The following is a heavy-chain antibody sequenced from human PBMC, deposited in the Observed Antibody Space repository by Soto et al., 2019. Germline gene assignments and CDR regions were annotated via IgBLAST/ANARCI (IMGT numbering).Heavy chain of an antibody. J-gene: IGHJ6*02. Sequence: EVQLVESGGGLVQPGGSLRLSCATSGFTFSSYWMSWVRQAPGKGLEWVANIKQDGSEKYYVDSVKGRFTISRDNAKNSLYLKMNSLRAEDTAVYHCARGDGGMDVWGQGTTVTVSS. V-gene: IGHV3-7*01. CDR3: ARGDGGMDV. CDR2: IKQDGSEK. CDR1: GFTFSSYW.